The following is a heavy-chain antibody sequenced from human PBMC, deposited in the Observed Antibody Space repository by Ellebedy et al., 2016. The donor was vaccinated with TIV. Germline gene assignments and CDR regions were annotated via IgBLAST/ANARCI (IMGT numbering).Heavy chain of an antibody. D-gene: IGHD2-2*01. Sequence: AASVKVSCKASGYSFTSYGISWVRQAPGQGLEWMGWISAYYSDTKYAQKVQDRVTMTTDTSMTKAYLEVKSLRSDDTAVYYCARDSSTSTLFGIDAMDVWGQGTTVTVSS. CDR1: GYSFTSYG. V-gene: IGHV1-18*01. CDR3: ARDSSTSTLFGIDAMDV. CDR2: ISAYYSDT. J-gene: IGHJ6*02.